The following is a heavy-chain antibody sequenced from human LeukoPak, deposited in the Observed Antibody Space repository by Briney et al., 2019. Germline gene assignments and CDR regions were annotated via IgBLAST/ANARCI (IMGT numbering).Heavy chain of an antibody. CDR2: IYYSGST. J-gene: IGHJ6*02. Sequence: SETLSLTCTVSGGSISSYYWSWIRQPPGKGLEWIGYIYYSGSTNYNPSLTSRVTISVDTSKNQFSLKLSSVTAADTAVYYCAAGTSIAAPTKYYYYYYSMDVWGQRTTVTVSS. CDR1: GGSISSYY. D-gene: IGHD6-6*01. V-gene: IGHV4-59*08. CDR3: AAGTSIAAPTKYYYYYYSMDV.